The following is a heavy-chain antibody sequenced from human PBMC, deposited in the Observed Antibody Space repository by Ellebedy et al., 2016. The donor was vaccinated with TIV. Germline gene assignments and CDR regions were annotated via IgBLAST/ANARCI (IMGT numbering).Heavy chain of an antibody. CDR2: IKQDGSEK. CDR1: GFTFSSYW. CDR3: ARDGCSGGSCSPSFWFDP. D-gene: IGHD2-15*01. Sequence: GESLKISCAASGFTFSSYWMTWVRQAPGKGLEWVANIKQDGSEKNYVDSVRGRFTISRDNAKNSLYLQMNSLRAEDTAVYYCARDGCSGGSCSPSFWFDPWGQGTLVTVSS. J-gene: IGHJ5*02. V-gene: IGHV3-7*01.